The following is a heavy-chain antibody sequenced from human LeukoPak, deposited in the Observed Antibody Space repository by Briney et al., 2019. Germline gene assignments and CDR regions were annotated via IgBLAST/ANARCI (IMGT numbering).Heavy chain of an antibody. Sequence: GESLKISCKGSGYRFTNHWIGWVRQMPGKGLEWMGTIYIYDSERIYVGDSDTRYNPSFQGQVTISADKSINTAYLQWSSLKASDTANYYCARHEGLASTAPDYWGQGTLVTVSS. J-gene: IGHJ4*02. CDR2: IYIYDSERIYVGDSDT. CDR1: GYRFTNHW. CDR3: ARHEGLASTAPDY. V-gene: IGHV5-51*01. D-gene: IGHD6-13*01.